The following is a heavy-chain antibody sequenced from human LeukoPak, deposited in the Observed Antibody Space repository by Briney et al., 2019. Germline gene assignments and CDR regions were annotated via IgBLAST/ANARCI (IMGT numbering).Heavy chain of an antibody. CDR1: GGSISSSSYY. D-gene: IGHD1-1*01. CDR2: IYYSGST. CDR3: ARVPTPSGIPGTTRNWFDP. Sequence: SETLSLTCTVSGGSISSSSYYWGWIRQPPGKGLEWIGSIYYSGSTYYNPSLKSRVTISVDTSKNQFSLKLSSVTAADTAVYYCARVPTPSGIPGTTRNWFDPWGQGTLVTVSS. V-gene: IGHV4-39*07. J-gene: IGHJ5*02.